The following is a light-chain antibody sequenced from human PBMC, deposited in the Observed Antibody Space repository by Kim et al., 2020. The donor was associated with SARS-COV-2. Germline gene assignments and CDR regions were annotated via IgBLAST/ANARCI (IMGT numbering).Light chain of an antibody. V-gene: IGLV3-25*03. Sequence: SYELTQPPSVSLSPGQTARITCSGDALPKQYAYWYQQKPGQAPVLVIYKDIERPSGIPERFSGSSSGTTVTLTISGVQAEDEADYYCQSADSSGAYRVFGGGTKLTVL. CDR1: ALPKQY. CDR2: KDI. CDR3: QSADSSGAYRV. J-gene: IGLJ3*02.